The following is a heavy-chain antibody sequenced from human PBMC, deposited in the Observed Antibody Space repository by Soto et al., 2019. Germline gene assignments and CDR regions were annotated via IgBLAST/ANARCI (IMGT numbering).Heavy chain of an antibody. V-gene: IGHV1-69*01. Sequence: QVQLVQSGAEVKKPGSSVKVSCKASGGTFSSYAISWVRQAPGQGLEWMGGIIPIFGTANYAQKFQGRVTITADESTSTAYMELSSLRSDDTAVYYCARGKATVTTMWDDNWFDPWGQGTLVTVSS. J-gene: IGHJ5*02. CDR3: ARGKATVTTMWDDNWFDP. D-gene: IGHD4-17*01. CDR1: GGTFSSYA. CDR2: IIPIFGTA.